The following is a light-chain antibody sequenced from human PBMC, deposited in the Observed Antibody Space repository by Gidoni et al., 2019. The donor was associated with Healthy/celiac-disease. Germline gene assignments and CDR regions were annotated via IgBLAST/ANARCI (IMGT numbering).Light chain of an antibody. CDR2: EVS. V-gene: IGLV2-14*01. CDR3: SSYTSSSTHWV. CDR1: ISAVGGYNY. Sequence: QSALTQPASVSGSPGPSITISCTETISAVGGYNYVPWYQQHPGKAPNLMIYEVSNRPSGVSNRFSGSKSGKTVSLTISVRQAEDEADYYCSSYTSSSTHWVFGGGTKLTVL. J-gene: IGLJ3*02.